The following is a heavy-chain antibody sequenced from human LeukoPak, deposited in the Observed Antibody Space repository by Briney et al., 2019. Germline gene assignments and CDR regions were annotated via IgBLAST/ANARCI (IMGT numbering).Heavy chain of an antibody. D-gene: IGHD3-3*01. J-gene: IGHJ4*02. V-gene: IGHV3-23*01. Sequence: GGSLRLSCAASGFTFSSYAMSWVRQAPGKGLEWVSVISGNGVSTHYADTVKGRFTISRDNSKNTRYLQMNSLRAEDTAVYYCARAYYDFWSGYYLTFDYWGQGTLVTVSS. CDR3: ARAYYDFWSGYYLTFDY. CDR2: ISGNGVST. CDR1: GFTFSSYA.